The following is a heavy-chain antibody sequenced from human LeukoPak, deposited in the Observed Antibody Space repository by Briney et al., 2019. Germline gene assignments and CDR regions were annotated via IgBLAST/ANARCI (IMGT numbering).Heavy chain of an antibody. J-gene: IGHJ4*02. V-gene: IGHV4-39*07. Sequence: SETLSLTCTVSGGSISSCSYYWGWIRQPPGKGLEWIGSIYYSGSTYYNPSLKSRVTISVDTSKNQFSLKLSSVTAADTAVYYCARDQAGTGYVWGQGTLVTVSS. CDR1: GGSISSCSYY. D-gene: IGHD1-1*01. CDR2: IYYSGST. CDR3: ARDQAGTGYV.